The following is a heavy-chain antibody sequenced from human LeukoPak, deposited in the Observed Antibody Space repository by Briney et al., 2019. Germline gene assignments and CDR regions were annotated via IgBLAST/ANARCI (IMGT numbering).Heavy chain of an antibody. CDR3: ARGGVGDYGY. Sequence: ASVKVSCKASGYTFTSYDINWVRQATGQGREWVGWLNPNSGNTGYAQKFQGRVTMTRNTSISTAYMQLSSLRSEDTAVYYCARGGVGDYGYWGQGTLVTVSS. CDR2: LNPNSGNT. CDR1: GYTFTSYD. J-gene: IGHJ4*02. D-gene: IGHD4-17*01. V-gene: IGHV1-8*01.